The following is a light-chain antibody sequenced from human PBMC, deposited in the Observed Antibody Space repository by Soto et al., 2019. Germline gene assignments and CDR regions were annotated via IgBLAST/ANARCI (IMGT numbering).Light chain of an antibody. V-gene: IGLV1-40*01. Sequence: QSVLTQPPSVSGAPGQRVTISCTGSSSNIGAGYDVHWYQQLPGTAPKLLIYGNSNRPSGVPDRFSGSKSGTSASLAITGLQAEDEADYYCQSYDRSLSAPVVFGGGTKVTVL. CDR3: QSYDRSLSAPVV. J-gene: IGLJ2*01. CDR1: SSNIGAGYD. CDR2: GNS.